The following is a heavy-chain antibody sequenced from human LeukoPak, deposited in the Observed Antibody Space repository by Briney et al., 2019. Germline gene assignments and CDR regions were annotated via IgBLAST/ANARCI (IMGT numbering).Heavy chain of an antibody. J-gene: IGHJ3*02. CDR1: GFTFSSYW. Sequence: GGSLRLSCAASGFTFSSYWMHWVRHAPGKGLVWVSRINSDGSSTSYADSVKGRFTISRYNAKNTLYLQMNSLRAEDTAVYYCAKEVGSRDAFDIWGQGTMVTVSS. V-gene: IGHV3-74*01. CDR3: AKEVGSRDAFDI. D-gene: IGHD6-13*01. CDR2: INSDGSST.